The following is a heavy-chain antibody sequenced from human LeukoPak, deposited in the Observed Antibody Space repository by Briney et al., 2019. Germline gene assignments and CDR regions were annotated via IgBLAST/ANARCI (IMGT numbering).Heavy chain of an antibody. V-gene: IGHV3-23*01. CDR1: GFTFSSYA. J-gene: IGHJ4*02. CDR2: ISSSGSGGNT. CDR3: ARAIRGYSYVLDY. Sequence: GGSLRLSCAASGFTFSSYAMSWARQAPGKGLEWVSGISSSGSGGNTYYADSVKGRFTISRDSSKNTLFLQMNTLGAEDTAIYYCARAIRGYSYVLDYWGQGTLVTVSS. D-gene: IGHD5-18*01.